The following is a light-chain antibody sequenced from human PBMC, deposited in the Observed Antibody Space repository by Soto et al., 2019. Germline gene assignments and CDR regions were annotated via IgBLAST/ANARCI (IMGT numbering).Light chain of an antibody. Sequence: EIVMTQSPATLSLSPGERATLSCRASQSVSSNLAWYQQKAGQAPRLLIYGTSTRATGIPARFSGSESGTDFTLTISSLQFEDFTVYYCQQYNNWPRTFGQGTKVEIK. CDR1: QSVSSN. J-gene: IGKJ1*01. CDR2: GTS. V-gene: IGKV3-15*01. CDR3: QQYNNWPRT.